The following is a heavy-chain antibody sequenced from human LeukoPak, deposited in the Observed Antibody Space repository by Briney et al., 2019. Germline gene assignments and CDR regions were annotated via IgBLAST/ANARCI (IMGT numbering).Heavy chain of an antibody. CDR3: AREDSSSTGAFYYYYYMDV. D-gene: IGHD6-6*01. Sequence: GGSLRLSCAASGFTFSSYSMNWVRQAPGKGLEWVSSISSSSSYIYYADSVKGRFTISRDNAKNSLYLQMNSLRAEDTAVYYCAREDSSSTGAFYYYYYMDVWGKGTTVTVSS. CDR1: GFTFSSYS. V-gene: IGHV3-21*01. CDR2: ISSSSSYI. J-gene: IGHJ6*03.